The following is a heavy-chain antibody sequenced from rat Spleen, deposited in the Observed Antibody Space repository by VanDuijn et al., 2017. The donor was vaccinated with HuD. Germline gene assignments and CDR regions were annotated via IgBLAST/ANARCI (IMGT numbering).Heavy chain of an antibody. D-gene: IGHD1-9*01. CDR3: ARRHYGYTDYFDY. J-gene: IGHJ2*01. V-gene: IGHV5S13*01. Sequence: EVQLVESGGGLVQPGRSLKLSCAASGFTFSDYGMAWVRQAPTKGLECVASISTGGGNTYYRDSVKGRFTISRDNAKRTLYLQMDSLRSEDTATYYCARRHYGYTDYFDYWGQGVMVTVSS. CDR2: ISTGGGNT. CDR1: GFTFSDYG.